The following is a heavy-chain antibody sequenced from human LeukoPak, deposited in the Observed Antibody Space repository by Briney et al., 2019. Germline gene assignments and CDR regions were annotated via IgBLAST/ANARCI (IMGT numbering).Heavy chain of an antibody. Sequence: ASVRVSCTAYGYTFTSYGITWVRQAPGQGFEWMGWISTYNGNANYAQRLQGRVTMTTDTSTSTAYMELSSLRSEDTAVYYCARGRGDGYSYWGQGTLVTVSS. CDR3: ARGRGDGYSY. CDR2: ISTYNGNA. CDR1: GYTFTSYG. D-gene: IGHD5-24*01. V-gene: IGHV1-18*01. J-gene: IGHJ4*02.